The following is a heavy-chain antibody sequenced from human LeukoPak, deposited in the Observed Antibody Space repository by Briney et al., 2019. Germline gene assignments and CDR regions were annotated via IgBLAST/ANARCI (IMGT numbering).Heavy chain of an antibody. D-gene: IGHD1-14*01. V-gene: IGHV5-51*01. Sequence: GESLKISRKGSGYTFSSYWIGWVRQMPGKGPEWMGIIYPTESDTRYSPSFQGQVTISADKSISTAYLQWSSLKTSDSAMYYCARHPNYCRGGTCYSSNYFDYWGQGTLVTVSS. CDR3: ARHPNYCRGGTCYSSNYFDY. CDR1: GYTFSSYW. J-gene: IGHJ4*02. CDR2: IYPTESDT.